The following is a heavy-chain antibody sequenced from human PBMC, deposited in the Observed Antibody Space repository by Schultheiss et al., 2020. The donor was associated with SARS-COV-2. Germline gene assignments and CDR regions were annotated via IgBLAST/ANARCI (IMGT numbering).Heavy chain of an antibody. D-gene: IGHD6-6*01. Sequence: GESLKISCKASGYTFTSYDINWVRQATGQGLEWMGWMNPNSGNTGYAQKFQGRVTMTRNTSISTAYMELSSLRSEDTAVYYCARGLFFRIAARPPDYWGQGTLVTVSS. V-gene: IGHV1-8*01. CDR2: MNPNSGNT. CDR1: GYTFTSYD. CDR3: ARGLFFRIAARPPDY. J-gene: IGHJ4*02.